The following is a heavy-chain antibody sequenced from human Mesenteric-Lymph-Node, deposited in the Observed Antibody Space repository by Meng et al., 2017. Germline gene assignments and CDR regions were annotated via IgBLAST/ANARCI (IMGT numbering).Heavy chain of an antibody. Sequence: SQTRSLTCAVYGGSFSGYYWSWIRQPPGKGLEWIGEINHSGSTNYNPSLKSRVTISVDTSKNQFSLNLNSVTAADTAVYYCARELDYDILTGRAFDIWGQGAMVTVS. CDR1: GGSFSGYY. CDR3: ARELDYDILTGRAFDI. D-gene: IGHD3-9*01. V-gene: IGHV4-34*01. J-gene: IGHJ3*02. CDR2: INHSGST.